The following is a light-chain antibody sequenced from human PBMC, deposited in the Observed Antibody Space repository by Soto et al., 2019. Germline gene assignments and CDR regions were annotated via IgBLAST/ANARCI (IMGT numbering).Light chain of an antibody. J-gene: IGKJ4*01. CDR1: QSISSY. V-gene: IGKV1-39*01. CDR3: QQSYSTPPVT. Sequence: DIQMTQSPSSLSASVGDRVTITCRASQSISSYLNWYQQKPGKAPKLLIYAASSLQSGVPSSFSGSGSGTDFTLTISSLQPEDVATYYCQQSYSTPPVTFGGGTKVEIK. CDR2: AAS.